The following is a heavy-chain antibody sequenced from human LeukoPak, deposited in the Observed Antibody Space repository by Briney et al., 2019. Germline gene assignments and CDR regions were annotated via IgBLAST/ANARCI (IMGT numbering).Heavy chain of an antibody. CDR2: IHTGGST. J-gene: IGHJ4*02. CDR1: GFTVSSNY. Sequence: GGSLRLSCAASGFTVSSNYMSWVRQAPGKGLEWVSVIHTGGSTYYADSVKGRFTISRDNSKNTLYLQMNSLRAEDTAVYYCARARYYYDSSGYAIDYWGQGTLVTVSS. V-gene: IGHV3-53*05. CDR3: ARARYYYDSSGYAIDY. D-gene: IGHD3-22*01.